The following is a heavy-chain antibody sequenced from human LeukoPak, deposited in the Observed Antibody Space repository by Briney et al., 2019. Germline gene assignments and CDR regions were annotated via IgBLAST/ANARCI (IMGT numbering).Heavy chain of an antibody. Sequence: QPGGSLSLSCAASGFTFRRYWMHWVRHAPGKGPVWVSRINTDGSDTIYADSVKGRFTIPRDNAKNTLFLQMNSLRAEDTAVYYCARDESVTGPTTFDYWGQGTLVTVSS. D-gene: IGHD6-19*01. J-gene: IGHJ4*02. CDR1: GFTFRRYW. V-gene: IGHV3-74*01. CDR3: ARDESVTGPTTFDY. CDR2: INTDGSDT.